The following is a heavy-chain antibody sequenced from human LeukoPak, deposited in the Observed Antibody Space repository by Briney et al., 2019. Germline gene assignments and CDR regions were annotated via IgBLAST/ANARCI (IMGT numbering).Heavy chain of an antibody. CDR2: IYPGDSDT. D-gene: IGHD3-3*01. V-gene: IGHV5-51*01. CDR1: GYSFTSYW. Sequence: GESLKISCKGSGYSFTSYWIGWVRQMPGKGLEWMGIIYPGDSDTRYSPSFQGQVTISADKSISTAYLQWSSLKASDTAMYYCARRGPDDFWSGLYYLDYWGQGTLVTVSS. CDR3: ARRGPDDFWSGLYYLDY. J-gene: IGHJ4*02.